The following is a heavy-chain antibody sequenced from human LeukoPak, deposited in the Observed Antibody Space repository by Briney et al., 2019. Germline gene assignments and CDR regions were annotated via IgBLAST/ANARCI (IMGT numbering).Heavy chain of an antibody. CDR3: ARHGSGWYRNWFDP. V-gene: IGHV4-34*01. Sequence: SETLSLTCAVYGGSFSGYYWSWIRQPPGKGLEWIGEINHSGSTNYNPSLKSRVTISVDTSKNQFSLKLSSVTAADTAVYYCARHGSGWYRNWFDPWGQGTLVTVSS. D-gene: IGHD6-19*01. J-gene: IGHJ5*02. CDR1: GGSFSGYY. CDR2: INHSGST.